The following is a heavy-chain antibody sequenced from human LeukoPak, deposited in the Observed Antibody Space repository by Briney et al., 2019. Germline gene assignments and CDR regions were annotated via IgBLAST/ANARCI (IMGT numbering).Heavy chain of an antibody. CDR3: ARDGPPRITMVRGPPSFWDI. J-gene: IGHJ3*02. V-gene: IGHV1-69*13. Sequence: ASVKVSCKASGGTFSSYAISWVRQAPGQGLEWMGGIIPIFGTANYAQKFQGRVTITADGSTSTAYMEPSSLRSEDTAVYYCARDGPPRITMVRGPPSFWDIWGQGTMVTVSS. CDR2: IIPIFGTA. D-gene: IGHD3-10*01. CDR1: GGTFSSYA.